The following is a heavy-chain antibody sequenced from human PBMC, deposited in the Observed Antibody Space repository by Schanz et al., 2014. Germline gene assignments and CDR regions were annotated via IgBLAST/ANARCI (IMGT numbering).Heavy chain of an antibody. Sequence: QVQLVESGGGVVQPGRSLRLSCAASGFMFSSYDMHWVRQAPGKGLEWVGVISYDGSKKSYADSVKGRFTISRDNSKNTLYLQMNSLRPEDTAVYYCARDHTTESYYSAGPPIDYWGQGTLLTVSS. J-gene: IGHJ4*02. CDR3: ARDHTTESYYSAGPPIDY. CDR1: GFMFSSYD. D-gene: IGHD1-26*01. CDR2: ISYDGSKK. V-gene: IGHV3-30*03.